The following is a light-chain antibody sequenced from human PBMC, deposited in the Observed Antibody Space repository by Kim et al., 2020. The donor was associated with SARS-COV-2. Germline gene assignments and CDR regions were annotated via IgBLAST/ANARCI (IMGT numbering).Light chain of an antibody. V-gene: IGKV4-1*01. J-gene: IGKJ2*01. CDR3: QQSYSHPYT. CDR1: QSVLHTSNNKNY. CDR2: WAS. Sequence: RATINCKSSQSVLHTSNNKNYLTWYQQKPGQPPQLLIYWASARESGVPDRFSGSGSGTDFTLTISSLQAEDVAVYYCQQSYSHPYTFGQGTKLEI.